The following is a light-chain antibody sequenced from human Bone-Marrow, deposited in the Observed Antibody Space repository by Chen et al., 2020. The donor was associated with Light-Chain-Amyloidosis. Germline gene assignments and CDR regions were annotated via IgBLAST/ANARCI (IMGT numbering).Light chain of an antibody. Sequence: EIVLTQSPGTLSLSPGEGANLSSRARQTISSNYLTWNRQKFGQAPRLLIICSSTRAPGIPDRFAGTESGTDFTRGINRLELEDFEMYYCPQYGTSPLTYGGGTKVE. CDR2: CSS. J-gene: IGKJ4*01. CDR1: QTISSNY. CDR3: PQYGTSPLT. V-gene: IGKV3-20*01.